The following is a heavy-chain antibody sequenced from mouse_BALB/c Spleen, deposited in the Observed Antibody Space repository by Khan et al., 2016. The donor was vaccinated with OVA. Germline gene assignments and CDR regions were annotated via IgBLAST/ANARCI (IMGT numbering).Heavy chain of an antibody. CDR1: GYTFSSYY. Sequence: QVQLQQSGAELVKPGASVKLSCKASGYTFSSYYMYWVKQRPGQGLEWIGGINPSNDVTNFNEKFKTKATLTVDKSSSTAYMQLSSLTSEDSAVYYCTRSGYANPFAFCGQGTLVTVSA. CDR3: TRSGYANPFAF. CDR2: INPSNDVT. D-gene: IGHD2-10*02. V-gene: IGHV1S81*02. J-gene: IGHJ3*01.